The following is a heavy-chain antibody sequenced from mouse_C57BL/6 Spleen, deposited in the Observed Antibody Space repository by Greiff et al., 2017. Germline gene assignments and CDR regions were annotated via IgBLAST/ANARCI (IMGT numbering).Heavy chain of an antibody. V-gene: IGHV1-81*01. CDR1: GYTFTSYG. J-gene: IGHJ2*01. Sequence: VKLMESGAELARPGASVKLSCKASGYTFTSYGISWVKQRTGQGLEWIGEIYPRSGNTYYNEKFKGKATLTADKSSSTAYMELRSLTSEDSAVYFCAREDYYGSPYYFDYWGQGTTLTVSS. CDR2: IYPRSGNT. D-gene: IGHD1-1*01. CDR3: AREDYYGSPYYFDY.